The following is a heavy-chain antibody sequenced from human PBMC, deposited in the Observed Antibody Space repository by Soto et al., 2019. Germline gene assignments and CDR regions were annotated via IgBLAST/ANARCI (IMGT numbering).Heavy chain of an antibody. Sequence: GGSLRLSCAASGFTFSSYAMHWVRQAPGKGLEWVAVISYDGSNKYYADSVKGRFTISRDNSKNTLYLQMNSLRAEDTAVYYCARSQFPSGWFDYWRQGTLVTVSS. CDR1: GFTFSSYA. J-gene: IGHJ4*02. D-gene: IGHD6-19*01. CDR2: ISYDGSNK. V-gene: IGHV3-30-3*01. CDR3: ARSQFPSGWFDY.